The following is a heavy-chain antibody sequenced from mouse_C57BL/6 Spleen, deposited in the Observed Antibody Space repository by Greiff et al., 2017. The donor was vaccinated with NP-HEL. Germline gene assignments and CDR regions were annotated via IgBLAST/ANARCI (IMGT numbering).Heavy chain of an antibody. J-gene: IGHJ2*01. D-gene: IGHD2-5*01. CDR1: GYTFTSYW. CDR2: IDPSDSET. CDR3: ARSSSNYPPYYFDY. Sequence: QVQLQQPGAELVRPGSSVKLSCKASGYTFTSYWMHWVKQRPIQGLEWIGNIDPSDSETHYNQKFKDKATLTVDKSSSTAYMQLSSLTSEDSAVYYCARSSSNYPPYYFDYWGQGTTLTVSS. V-gene: IGHV1-52*01.